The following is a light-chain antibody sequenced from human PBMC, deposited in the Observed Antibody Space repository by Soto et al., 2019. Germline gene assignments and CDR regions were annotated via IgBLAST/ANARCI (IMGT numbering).Light chain of an antibody. Sequence: DIPMTQSPSPLSASVGDRVTITCQASQDIGNHLNWYQQKPGKGPKLLIYEASNLEGGVPSRFSGSGSGTHFTFTISSLQPEDLATYYCQQYGSLPALTFGPGTKVTIK. J-gene: IGKJ3*01. CDR2: EAS. V-gene: IGKV1-33*01. CDR1: QDIGNH. CDR3: QQYGSLPALT.